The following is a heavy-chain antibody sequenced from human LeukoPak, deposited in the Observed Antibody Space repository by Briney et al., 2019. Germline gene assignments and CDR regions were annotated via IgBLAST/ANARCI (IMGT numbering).Heavy chain of an antibody. D-gene: IGHD6-13*01. J-gene: IGHJ4*02. Sequence: SVKVSCKASGGTFSSYAISWVRQAPGQGLEWMGRIIPILGIANYAQKFQGRVTITADKSTSTAYMELSSLRSEDTAVYYCARDIAAAGTGGYWGQGTLVTVSS. V-gene: IGHV1-69*04. CDR3: ARDIAAAGTGGY. CDR2: IIPILGIA. CDR1: GGTFSSYA.